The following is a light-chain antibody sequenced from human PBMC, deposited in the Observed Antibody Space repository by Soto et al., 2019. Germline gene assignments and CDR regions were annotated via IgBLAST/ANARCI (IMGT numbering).Light chain of an antibody. CDR3: QQYNILPSPGTFT. J-gene: IGKJ3*01. CDR2: DAS. CDR1: QDVSNY. Sequence: DVQMTQSPSSLSASVGDRVTLTCQASQDVSNYLNWYQQKPGQAPKLLIYDASKLQTGVPSRFSGRGSGTDFTLAFSSLQSEDIATDFCQQYNILPSPGTFTFGPGTKVDI. V-gene: IGKV1-33*01.